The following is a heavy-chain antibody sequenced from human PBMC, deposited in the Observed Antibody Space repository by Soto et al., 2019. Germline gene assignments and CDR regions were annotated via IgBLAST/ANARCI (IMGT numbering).Heavy chain of an antibody. Sequence: PSETLSLTCTVSGGSISGSDYYWAWIRQPPGKGLEWLGTIYYTGTTYYNPSLKSRVTLSVDTSKNQFSLNLNSVSAADTAVYFCADMRGQWLPRDWGQGTLVTV. J-gene: IGHJ4*02. V-gene: IGHV4-39*01. D-gene: IGHD6-19*01. CDR2: IYYTGTT. CDR1: GGSISGSDYY. CDR3: ADMRGQWLPRD.